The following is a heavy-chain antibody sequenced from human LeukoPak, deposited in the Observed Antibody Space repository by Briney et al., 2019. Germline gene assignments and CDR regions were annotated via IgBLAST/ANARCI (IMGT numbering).Heavy chain of an antibody. D-gene: IGHD6-13*01. V-gene: IGHV5-51*01. CDR1: GYSFTSYW. Sequence: GESLKISCKGSGYSFTSYWIGWVRQMPGKGLEWMGIIYPGDSDTRYSPSFQGQVTISADKSISTAYLQWSSLKASDTAMYYCAREKRGIAAAGDFDYGGRESRATVPS. J-gene: IGHJ4*02. CDR3: AREKRGIAAAGDFDY. CDR2: IYPGDSDT.